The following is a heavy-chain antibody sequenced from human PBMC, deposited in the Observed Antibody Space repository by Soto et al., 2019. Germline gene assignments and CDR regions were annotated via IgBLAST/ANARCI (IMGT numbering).Heavy chain of an antibody. CDR1: GFTFSNAW. D-gene: IGHD2-2*01. CDR3: TRLVVPAQRPYYYYGMDV. V-gene: IGHV3-15*07. J-gene: IGHJ6*02. Sequence: GGSLRLSCAASGFTFSNAWMNWVRQAPGKGLEWVGRIKSKTDGGTTDYAAPVKGRFTISRDDSKNTLYLQMNSLKTEDTAVYYCTRLVVPAQRPYYYYGMDVWGQGTTVTVSS. CDR2: IKSKTDGGTT.